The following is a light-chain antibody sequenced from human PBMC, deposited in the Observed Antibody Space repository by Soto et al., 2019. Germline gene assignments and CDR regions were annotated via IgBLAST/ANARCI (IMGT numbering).Light chain of an antibody. V-gene: IGKV3-20*01. CDR2: GAS. Sequence: EIVLTQSPGTLFLSPGERANLSCRASQTLNTAYVVWYQQKPGQSPRLLIYGASSRVTGIPDRFSGSGSGTDFTLTSSRLELEDFAVYYCQQYGTSLGTLGHGTKVEIK. CDR3: QQYGTSLGT. CDR1: QTLNTAY. J-gene: IGKJ1*01.